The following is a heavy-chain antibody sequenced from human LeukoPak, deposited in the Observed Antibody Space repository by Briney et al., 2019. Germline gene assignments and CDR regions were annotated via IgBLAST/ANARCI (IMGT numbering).Heavy chain of an antibody. J-gene: IGHJ6*02. Sequence: PGGSLRLSCAASGFTFSSYAMSWVRQAPGKGLEWVSAISGSGGSTYYADSVKGRFTISRDNSKNTLYLQMNSLRAEDTAVYYCAKGPYYDILTPYGMDVWGQGTTVTVSS. CDR1: GFTFSSYA. CDR3: AKGPYYDILTPYGMDV. D-gene: IGHD3-9*01. V-gene: IGHV3-23*01. CDR2: ISGSGGST.